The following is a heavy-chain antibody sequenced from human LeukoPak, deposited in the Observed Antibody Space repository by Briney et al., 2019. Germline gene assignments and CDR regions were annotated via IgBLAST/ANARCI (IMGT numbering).Heavy chain of an antibody. Sequence: TSETLSLTCTVSGGSISNYYWGWIRQPPGEGLEWIGSIYYSGSTYYNSSLQSRVTMSVDTSKNQFSLKLSSVTAADTAVYYCAREGWEPPVLAFDIWGQGTMVTVSS. V-gene: IGHV4-39*07. CDR1: GGSISNYY. D-gene: IGHD1-26*01. J-gene: IGHJ3*02. CDR3: AREGWEPPVLAFDI. CDR2: IYYSGST.